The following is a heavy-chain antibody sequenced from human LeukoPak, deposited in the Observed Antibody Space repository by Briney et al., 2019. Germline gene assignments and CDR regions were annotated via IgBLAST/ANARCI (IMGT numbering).Heavy chain of an antibody. CDR3: ATSPGYSYGNWFDP. Sequence: SETLSLTCTVSGGSISSYYWSWIRQPPGKGLEWIGYIYYSGSTNYNPSLKGRVTISVDTSKNQFSLKLSSVTAADTAVYYCATSPGYSYGNWFDPWGQGTLVTVSS. V-gene: IGHV4-59*01. CDR1: GGSISSYY. J-gene: IGHJ5*02. CDR2: IYYSGST. D-gene: IGHD5-18*01.